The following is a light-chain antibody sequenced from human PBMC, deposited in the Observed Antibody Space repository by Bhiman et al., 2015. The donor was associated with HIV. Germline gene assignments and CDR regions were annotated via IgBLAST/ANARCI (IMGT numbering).Light chain of an antibody. Sequence: QSVLTQPPSVSEVPRQRVTISCSGSSSNIGKNPVNWFQQVPGKAPKLLIYYDDLLSSGVSDRFSGSRSGTSASLVITGLQAEDEADYYCQSYDSGLSALVFGGGTKVTVL. CDR2: YDD. J-gene: IGLJ1*01. V-gene: IGLV1-36*01. CDR3: QSYDSGLSALV. CDR1: SSNIGKNP.